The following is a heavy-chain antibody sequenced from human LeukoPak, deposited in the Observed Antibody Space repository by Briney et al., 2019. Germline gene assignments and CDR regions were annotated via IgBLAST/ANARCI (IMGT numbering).Heavy chain of an antibody. J-gene: IGHJ4*02. Sequence: PSEALSLTCTVSGGSISSYYWSWIRQPPGKGLEWIGYIYYSGSTNYNPSLKSRVTISVDTSKNQFSLKLSSVTAADTAVYYCARGLGDYWGQGTLATVSS. CDR1: GGSISSYY. CDR2: IYYSGST. V-gene: IGHV4-59*01. CDR3: ARGLGDY.